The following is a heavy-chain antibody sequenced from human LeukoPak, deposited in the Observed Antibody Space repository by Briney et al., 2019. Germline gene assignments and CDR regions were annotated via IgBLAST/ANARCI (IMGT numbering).Heavy chain of an antibody. D-gene: IGHD3-10*01. CDR1: GFPFSSYA. J-gene: IGHJ4*02. Sequence: GGSLRLSCAASGFPFSSYAMHWVRQAPGKGLEWVAVISYDGSNKYYADSVKGRFTISRDNSKNTLYLQMNSLRAEDTAVYYCARAGTGVLWFGEPYWGQGTLVTVSS. CDR3: ARAGTGVLWFGEPY. V-gene: IGHV3-30-3*01. CDR2: ISYDGSNK.